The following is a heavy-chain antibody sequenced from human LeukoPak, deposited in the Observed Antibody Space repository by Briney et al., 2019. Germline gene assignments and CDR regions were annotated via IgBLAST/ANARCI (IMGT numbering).Heavy chain of an antibody. CDR2: IIPILGIA. J-gene: IGHJ4*02. V-gene: IGHV1-69*04. CDR3: ARERVVVTATSYYFDY. Sequence: SVKVSCKASGGTFSSYAISWVRQAPGQGLELMGRIIPILGIANYAQKFQGRVTITADKSTSTAYMELSSLRSEDTAVYYCARERVVVTATSYYFDYWGQGTLVTVSS. CDR1: GGTFSSYA. D-gene: IGHD2-21*02.